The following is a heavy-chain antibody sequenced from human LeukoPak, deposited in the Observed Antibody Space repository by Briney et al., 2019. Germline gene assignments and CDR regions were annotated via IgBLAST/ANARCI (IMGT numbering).Heavy chain of an antibody. J-gene: IGHJ4*02. V-gene: IGHV3-73*01. CDR1: GFSSSDSA. CDR3: TTVYTATFDY. Sequence: QPGGSLRLXCAASGFSSSDSAMHWVRQASGKGLEWVGRIRDKANNYATAYAASVKGRFTISRDDSRNTAYLQMSSLKTEDTAVYYCTTVYTATFDYWGQGTLVTVPS. CDR2: IRDKANNYAT. D-gene: IGHD5-18*01.